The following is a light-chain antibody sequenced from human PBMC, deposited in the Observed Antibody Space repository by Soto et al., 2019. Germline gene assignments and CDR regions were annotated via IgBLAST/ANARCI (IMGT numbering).Light chain of an antibody. Sequence: QSVLTQPPSASGSPGRSVTISCTGTSSDVGGYNYVSWYQHHPGKAPQLIIYAVTQRPSGVPDRFSGSKSGNTASLTVSGLQAEDEADYYCQSYDTSLSGYVFGSGTKVT. CDR3: QSYDTSLSGYV. CDR1: SSDVGGYNY. V-gene: IGLV2-8*01. CDR2: AVT. J-gene: IGLJ1*01.